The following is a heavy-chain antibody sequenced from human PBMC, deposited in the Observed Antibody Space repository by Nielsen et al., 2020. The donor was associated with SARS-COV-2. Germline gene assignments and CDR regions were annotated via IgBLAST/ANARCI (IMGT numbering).Heavy chain of an antibody. V-gene: IGHV1-18*01. J-gene: IGHJ4*02. CDR3: ARDPWGAVGIDY. Sequence: GESLKISCAASGFTFTSYGISWVRQAPGQGLEWMGWISAYNGNTNYAQKLQGRVTMTTDTSASTAYMELSSLRSEDTAVYYCARDPWGAVGIDYWGQGTLVTVSS. D-gene: IGHD1-26*01. CDR1: GFTFTSYG. CDR2: ISAYNGNT.